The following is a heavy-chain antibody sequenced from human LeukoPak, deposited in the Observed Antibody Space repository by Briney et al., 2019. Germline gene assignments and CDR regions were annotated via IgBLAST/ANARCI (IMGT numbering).Heavy chain of an antibody. CDR2: IYYIGST. Sequence: SETLSLTCTVSGGSLSSYYWSWIRQPPGKGLEWVGYIYYIGSTNYNPSLKSRVTISVDTSKTQCSLKLSSVTAADTGVYYCARALVVTASAFDIWGQGTMVTVSS. J-gene: IGHJ3*02. CDR3: ARALVVTASAFDI. V-gene: IGHV4-59*01. D-gene: IGHD2-21*02. CDR1: GGSLSSYY.